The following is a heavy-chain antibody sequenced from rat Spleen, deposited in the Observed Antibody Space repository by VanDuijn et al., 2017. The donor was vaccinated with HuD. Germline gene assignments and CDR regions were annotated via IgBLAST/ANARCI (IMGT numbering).Heavy chain of an antibody. D-gene: IGHD1-11*01. J-gene: IGHJ3*01. Sequence: EVQLVESGGGLVQPGRSLKLSCAASGFTFSNYAMAWVRQAPTKGLEWVASISYEGSSTYYGDSVKGRFTISRDNAKSTLYLQMNSLRSEDTATYYCARHGTTEGIVSSYNWFAYWGQGTLVTVSS. CDR1: GFTFSNYA. V-gene: IGHV5-22*01. CDR2: ISYEGSST. CDR3: ARHGTTEGIVSSYNWFAY.